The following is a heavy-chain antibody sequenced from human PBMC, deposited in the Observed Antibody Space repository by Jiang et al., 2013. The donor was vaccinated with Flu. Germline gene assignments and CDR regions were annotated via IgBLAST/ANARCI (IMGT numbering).Heavy chain of an antibody. D-gene: IGHD6-19*01. CDR1: GGSISSYY. CDR3: ARGTDSSGWYPYFDY. V-gene: IGHV4-59*01. J-gene: IGHJ4*02. Sequence: GPGLVKPSETLSLTCTVSGGSISSYYWSWIRQPPGKGLEWIGYIYYSGSTNYNPSLKSRVTISVDTSKNQFSLKLSSVTAADTAVYYCARGTDSSGWYPYFDYWGQGTLVTVSS. CDR2: IYYSGST.